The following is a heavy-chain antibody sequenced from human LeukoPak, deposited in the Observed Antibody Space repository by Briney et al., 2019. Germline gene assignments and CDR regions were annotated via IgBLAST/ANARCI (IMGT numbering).Heavy chain of an antibody. D-gene: IGHD3-22*01. CDR1: GFTFSSYA. Sequence: GGSLRLSCAASGFTFSSYAMHWVRQAPGKGLEWVAVISYDGSNKYYADSVKGRFTISRDNSKNTLYLQMNSLRAEDTAVYYCAREPRNYYDSSGYSYWGQGTLVTVSS. J-gene: IGHJ4*02. CDR2: ISYDGSNK. V-gene: IGHV3-30-3*01. CDR3: AREPRNYYDSSGYSY.